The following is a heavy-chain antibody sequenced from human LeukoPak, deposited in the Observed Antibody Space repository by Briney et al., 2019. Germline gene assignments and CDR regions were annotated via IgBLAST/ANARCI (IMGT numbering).Heavy chain of an antibody. V-gene: IGHV4-59*01. J-gene: IGHJ4*02. Sequence: SETLSLTCSVSGGSISSYYWSWIRQAPGKGLEWIGYIYNSGITKYNPSLRSRVTISVDTSRNHVSLKTSSVTAADTAVYYCARAGYYYDSSGYYFERLGMSDGGQGTLVTVSS. D-gene: IGHD3-22*01. CDR1: GGSISSYY. CDR3: ARAGYYYDSSGYYFERLGMSD. CDR2: IYNSGIT.